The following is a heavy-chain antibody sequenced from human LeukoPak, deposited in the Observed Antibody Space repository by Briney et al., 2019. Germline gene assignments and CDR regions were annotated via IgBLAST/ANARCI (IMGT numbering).Heavy chain of an antibody. CDR1: GGSISSYY. V-gene: IGHV4-59*01. Sequence: PSETLSLTCAVSGGSISSYYWSWIRQPPGKGLEWIGYIDYSGTTNYNPSLKSRVTISVDTSKNQFSLKLSSVTAADTAVYYCARDEGWLRLDYWGQGTLVTVS. CDR3: ARDEGWLRLDY. CDR2: IDYSGTT. D-gene: IGHD5-12*01. J-gene: IGHJ4*02.